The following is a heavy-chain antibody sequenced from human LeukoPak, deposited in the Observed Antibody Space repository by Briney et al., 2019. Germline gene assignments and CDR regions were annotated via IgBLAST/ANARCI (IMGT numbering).Heavy chain of an antibody. Sequence: GGSLRLSCAASGFTFSSYSMNWVRQAPGKGLEWVSYISSSSSTIYYADSVKGRFTISRDNAKNSLYLQMNSLRAEDTAIYYCAKSSDSSGRYTHGMDVWGQGTTVTVSS. CDR2: ISSSSSTI. J-gene: IGHJ6*02. D-gene: IGHD3-22*01. CDR3: AKSSDSSGRYTHGMDV. CDR1: GFTFSSYS. V-gene: IGHV3-48*01.